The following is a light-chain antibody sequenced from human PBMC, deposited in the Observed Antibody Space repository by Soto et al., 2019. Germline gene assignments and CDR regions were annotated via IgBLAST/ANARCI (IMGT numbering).Light chain of an antibody. CDR3: QTWGTGTVV. J-gene: IGLJ2*01. CDR2: LNSDGSH. CDR1: SGHSSYA. Sequence: QAVLTQSPSASASLGASVKLTCTLSSGHSSYAIAWHQQQPEKGPRYLMKLNSDGSHSKGDGFPDRFSASTSGAERYLTISSLQSEDEADYYCQTWGTGTVVFGGGTKLTVL. V-gene: IGLV4-69*01.